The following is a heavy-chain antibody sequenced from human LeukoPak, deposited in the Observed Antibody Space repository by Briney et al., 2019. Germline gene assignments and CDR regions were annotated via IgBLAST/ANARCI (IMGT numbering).Heavy chain of an antibody. CDR1: GGTFSSYA. Sequence: SVKVSCKASGGTFSSYAISWVRQAPGQGLEWMGGIIPIFGTANYAQKFQGRDTITTDESTSTAYMELSSLRSEDTAVYYCARTATIGYYFDYWGQGTLVTVSS. CDR3: ARTATIGYYFDY. CDR2: IIPIFGTA. J-gene: IGHJ4*02. V-gene: IGHV1-69*05. D-gene: IGHD5-24*01.